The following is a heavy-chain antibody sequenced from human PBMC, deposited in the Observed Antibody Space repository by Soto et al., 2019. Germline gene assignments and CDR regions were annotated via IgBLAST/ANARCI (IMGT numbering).Heavy chain of an antibody. J-gene: IGHJ4*02. Sequence: PGGSLRLSCAASGFTFSSYEMNWVRQAPGKGLEWVSYISSSGSTIYYADSVKGRFTISRDNAKNTLYLQMNALRVEDTAVYYCTRGPRSTSTGTGAFWGQGTLVTVSS. CDR3: TRGPRSTSTGTGAF. V-gene: IGHV3-48*03. CDR2: ISSSGSTI. CDR1: GFTFSSYE. D-gene: IGHD1-1*01.